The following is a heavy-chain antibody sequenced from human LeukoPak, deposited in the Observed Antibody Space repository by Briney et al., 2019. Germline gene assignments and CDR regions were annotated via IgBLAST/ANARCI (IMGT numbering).Heavy chain of an antibody. CDR1: GGSFSGYY. V-gene: IGHV4-34*01. CDR3: ARGIRSYYDSSGIYYFDY. Sequence: MPSETLSLTCAVYGGSFSGYYWSWIRQPPGKGLEWIGEINHSGSTNYNPSLKSRVTISVDTSKNQFSLKLSSVTAADTAVYYYARGIRSYYDSSGIYYFDYWGQGTLVTVSS. D-gene: IGHD3-22*01. CDR2: INHSGST. J-gene: IGHJ4*02.